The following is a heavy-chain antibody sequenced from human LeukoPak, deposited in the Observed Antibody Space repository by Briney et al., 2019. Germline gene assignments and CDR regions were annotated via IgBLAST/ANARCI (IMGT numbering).Heavy chain of an antibody. CDR3: VKNGPVNGWFAEFAS. J-gene: IGHJ4*02. V-gene: IGHV3-23*01. D-gene: IGHD6-19*01. CDR2: ISGSGGGT. Sequence: EPGGSLRLSCAASGFIFSDNAMSWVRQAPGKGLEWVSSISGSGGGTYYADSVKGRFTISRDNSKNTLYPQVNSLGAEDTAVYYCVKNGPVNGWFAEFASWGQGTLVTVSS. CDR1: GFIFSDNA.